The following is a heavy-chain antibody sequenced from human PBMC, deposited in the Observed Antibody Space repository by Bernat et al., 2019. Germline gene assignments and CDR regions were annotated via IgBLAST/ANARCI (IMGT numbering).Heavy chain of an antibody. CDR2: INWNGGST. CDR1: GFTFDDYG. J-gene: IGHJ3*02. Sequence: EVQLVESGGGLVQPGGSLRLSCAASGFTFDDYGMSWVRQAPGKGLEWVSGINWNGGSTGYADSVKGRFTISRDNAKNSLYLQMNSLRAEDTALYHCARRTVTTSGSAFDIWGQGTMVTVSS. D-gene: IGHD4-17*01. CDR3: ARRTVTTSGSAFDI. V-gene: IGHV3-20*01.